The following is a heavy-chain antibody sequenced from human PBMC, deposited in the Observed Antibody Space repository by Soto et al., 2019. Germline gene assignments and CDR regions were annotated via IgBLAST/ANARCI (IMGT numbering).Heavy chain of an antibody. CDR1: GGSFSGYY. D-gene: IGHD2-2*02. V-gene: IGHV4-34*01. J-gene: IGHJ4*02. CDR3: ATLRGEEGYCSSTSCYKSDY. Sequence: SETLSLTCAVYGGSFSGYYWSWIRQPPGKGLEWIGEINHSGSTNYNPSLKSRVTISVDTSKNQFSLKLSSVTAADTAVYYCATLRGEEGYCSSTSCYKSDYWGQRTLVTVSS. CDR2: INHSGST.